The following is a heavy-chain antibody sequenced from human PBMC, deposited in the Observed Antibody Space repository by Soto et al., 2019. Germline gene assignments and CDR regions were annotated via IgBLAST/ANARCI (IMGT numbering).Heavy chain of an antibody. D-gene: IGHD6-13*01. CDR2: INHSGST. Sequence: PSETLSLTCAVYGGSFSGYYWSWIRQPPGKGLEWIGEINHSGSTNYNPYLKSRVTISVDTSKNQFSLKLSSVTAADTAVYYCARERVGRVPYSSSWYPPNYYYGMDVWGQGTTVTVSS. CDR1: GGSFSGYY. V-gene: IGHV4-34*01. J-gene: IGHJ6*02. CDR3: ARERVGRVPYSSSWYPPNYYYGMDV.